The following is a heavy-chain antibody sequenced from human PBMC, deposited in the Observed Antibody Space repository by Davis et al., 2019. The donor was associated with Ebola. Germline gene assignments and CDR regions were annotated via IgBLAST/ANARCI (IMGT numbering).Heavy chain of an antibody. D-gene: IGHD3-3*01. CDR2: INSVGSST. Sequence: GESLKISCAASGFTFSSYWMHWVRQAPGTGRVWVSRINSVGSSTSYADSVKVRFTISRDNAKNTLYLQMNSLRAEDTAVYYCARSGLSFGVVKYHYGMDVWGKGTTVTVSS. CDR1: GFTFSSYW. V-gene: IGHV3-74*01. CDR3: ARSGLSFGVVKYHYGMDV. J-gene: IGHJ6*04.